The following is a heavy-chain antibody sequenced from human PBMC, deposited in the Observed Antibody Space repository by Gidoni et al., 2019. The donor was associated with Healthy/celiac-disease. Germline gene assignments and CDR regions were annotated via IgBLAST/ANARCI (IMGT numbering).Heavy chain of an antibody. CDR1: GYTFTSYY. D-gene: IGHD1-26*01. Sequence: QVQLVQSGAEVKKPGASVQVSCKASGYTFTSYYMHWVRQAPGQGLEWMGIINPSGGSTSYAQKFQGRVTMTRDTSTSTVYMELSSLRSEDTAVYYCARGSNTGATRYYYYGMDVWGQGTTVTVSS. J-gene: IGHJ6*02. V-gene: IGHV1-46*01. CDR2: INPSGGST. CDR3: ARGSNTGATRYYYYGMDV.